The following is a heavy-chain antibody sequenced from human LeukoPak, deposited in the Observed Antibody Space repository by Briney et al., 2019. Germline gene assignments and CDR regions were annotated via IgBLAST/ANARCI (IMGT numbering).Heavy chain of an antibody. CDR2: ISYDGSNK. CDR1: GFTFSSYA. Sequence: GRSLRLSCAASGFTFSSYAMHWVRQAPGKGLEWVAVISYDGSNKYYADSVKGRFTISRDNSKNTLYLQMNSLRAEDTAVYYCAKDHLRVFDYWGQGTLVTVSS. CDR3: AKDHLRVFDY. V-gene: IGHV3-30-3*01. J-gene: IGHJ4*02.